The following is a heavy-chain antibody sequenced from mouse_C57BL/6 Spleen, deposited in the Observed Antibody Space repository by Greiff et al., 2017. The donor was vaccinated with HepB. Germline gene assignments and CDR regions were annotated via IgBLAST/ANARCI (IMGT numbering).Heavy chain of an antibody. CDR3: TRSYFLDV. V-gene: IGHV1-15*01. J-gene: IGHJ1*03. Sequence: VQLVESGAELVRPGASVTLSCKASGYTFTDYEMHWVKQTPVHGLEWIGAIDPETGGTAYNQKFKGKAILTADKSSSTAYMELRSLTSEDSAVYYCTRSYFLDVWGTGTTVTVSS. CDR2: IDPETGGT. CDR1: GYTFTDYE. D-gene: IGHD1-1*01.